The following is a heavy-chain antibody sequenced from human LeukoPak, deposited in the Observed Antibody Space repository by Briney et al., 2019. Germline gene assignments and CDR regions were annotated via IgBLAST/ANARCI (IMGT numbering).Heavy chain of an antibody. J-gene: IGHJ6*02. CDR2: IYSDGST. CDR1: GFIVSSNY. D-gene: IGHD5-18*01. Sequence: GGSLRLSCAASGFIVSSNYMSWVRQAPGKGLEWVSIIYSDGSTYYADSVKGRFTISRDNFKNILYFDMNSLRVEDTAVYYCVRSDRDVGEEDIAMVYYYYYGMDVWGQGTTVTVSS. V-gene: IGHV3-53*01. CDR3: VRSDRDVGEEDIAMVYYYYYGMDV.